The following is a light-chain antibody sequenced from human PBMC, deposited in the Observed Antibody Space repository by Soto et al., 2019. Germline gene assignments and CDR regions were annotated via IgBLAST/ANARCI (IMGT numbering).Light chain of an antibody. J-gene: IGLJ1*01. V-gene: IGLV2-14*01. Sequence: QSVLTQPASVSGSPGQSITISCTGTSSDVGGYNYVSWYQQHPGKAPKLMIYEVSNRPSGVSNRFSGSKSGNTASLTISGLQAEDEADYYCSSYTSSSTYVFGPGTKVTAL. CDR3: SSYTSSSTYV. CDR2: EVS. CDR1: SSDVGGYNY.